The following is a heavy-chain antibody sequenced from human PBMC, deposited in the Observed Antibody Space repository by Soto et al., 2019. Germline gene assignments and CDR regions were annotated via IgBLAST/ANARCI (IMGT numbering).Heavy chain of an antibody. CDR2: ISGSGGST. CDR3: ASQYSSSPVGFDY. V-gene: IGHV3-23*01. J-gene: IGHJ4*02. CDR1: GFTFSSYA. D-gene: IGHD6-6*01. Sequence: GGSLRLSCAASGFTFSSYAMSWVHQAPGKGLEWVSAISGSGGSTYYADSVKGRFTISRDNSKNTLYLQMNSLRAEDTAVYYCASQYSSSPVGFDYWGQGTLVTVSS.